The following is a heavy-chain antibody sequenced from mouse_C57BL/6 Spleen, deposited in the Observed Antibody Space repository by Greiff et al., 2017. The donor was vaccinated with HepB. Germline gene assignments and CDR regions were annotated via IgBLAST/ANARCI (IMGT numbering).Heavy chain of an antibody. V-gene: IGHV1-55*01. D-gene: IGHD2-4*01. CDR2: IYPGSGST. CDR1: GYTFTSYW. CDR3: ARWDDSEYYFDY. Sequence: QVQLKQPGAELVKPGASVKMSCKASGYTFTSYWITWVKQRPGQGLEWIGDIYPGSGSTNYNEKFKSKATLTVDTSSSTAYMQLSSLTSEDSAVYYCARWDDSEYYFDYWGQGTTLTVSS. J-gene: IGHJ2*01.